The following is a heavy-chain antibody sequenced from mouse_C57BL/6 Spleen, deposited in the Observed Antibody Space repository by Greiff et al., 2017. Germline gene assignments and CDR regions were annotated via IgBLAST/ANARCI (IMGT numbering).Heavy chain of an antibody. J-gene: IGHJ3*01. CDR3: ASGGLTGTVFAY. CDR1: GYTFTSYW. D-gene: IGHD4-1*01. Sequence: QVQLQQPGAELVKPGASVKMSCKASGYTFTSYWITWVKQRPGQGLEWIGDIYPGSGSPNYNEKFKSKATLTVDTSSNTAYMQLSSLTSEDSAVYDCASGGLTGTVFAYWGQGTLVTVSA. V-gene: IGHV1-55*01. CDR2: IYPGSGSP.